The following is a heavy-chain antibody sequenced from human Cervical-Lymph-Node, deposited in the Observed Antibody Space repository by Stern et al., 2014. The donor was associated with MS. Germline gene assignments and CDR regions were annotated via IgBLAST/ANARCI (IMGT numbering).Heavy chain of an antibody. CDR2: ISYDGNHK. J-gene: IGHJ4*02. CDR3: ARDYEDTSMLFDH. CDR1: GFTFSSYG. Sequence: VQLVESGGAVVQPGRSLRLSCAASGFTFSSYGMHWVRQAPGKGLEWATVISYDGNHKYYAASVKVRFTISRDNSNNTLHLQMNSVTPDDTAIYYCARDYEDTSMLFDHWGQGTLVTVSS. V-gene: IGHV3-30*03. D-gene: IGHD2-8*01.